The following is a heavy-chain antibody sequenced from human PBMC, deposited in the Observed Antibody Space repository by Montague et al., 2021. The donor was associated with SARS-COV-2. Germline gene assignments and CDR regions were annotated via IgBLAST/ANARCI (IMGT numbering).Heavy chain of an antibody. CDR3: ARRTRVVGFTPRLRF. D-gene: IGHD2-21*01. V-gene: IGHV4-34*01. CDR2: IDYRGNT. Sequence: SETLSLTCAVYRGSFNIFSWGWIRQSPEKGLEWVGEIDYRGNTNYNPSLKSRVTISVDTSKNQFSLNLTSVTAADTAIYYCARRTRVVGFTPRLRFWGQGTLVAVSS. J-gene: IGHJ4*02. CDR1: RGSFNIFS.